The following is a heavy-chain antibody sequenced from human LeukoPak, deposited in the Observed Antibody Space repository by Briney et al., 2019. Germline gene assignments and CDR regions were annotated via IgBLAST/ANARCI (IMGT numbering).Heavy chain of an antibody. CDR3: ARETRDSSSGWRFDY. CDR1: GFTFSSYS. J-gene: IGHJ4*02. V-gene: IGHV3-21*01. CDR2: ISSSSSYI. D-gene: IGHD6-19*01. Sequence: GGSLRLSCAASGFTFSSYSMNWVRQAPGKGLEWVSSISSSSSYIYYADSVKGRFTISRDNAKNSLYLQMNSLRAEDTAVYYCARETRDSSSGWRFDYWGQGTLVTVSS.